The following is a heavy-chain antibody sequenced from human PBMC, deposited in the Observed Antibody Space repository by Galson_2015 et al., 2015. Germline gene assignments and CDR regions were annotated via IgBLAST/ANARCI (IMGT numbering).Heavy chain of an antibody. CDR3: ARRTVGATLDY. CDR2: ISYDGNNK. J-gene: IGHJ4*02. D-gene: IGHD1-26*01. Sequence: SLRLSCAASGFTFSSYAMYWVRQAPGKGLEWVAIISYDGNNKYYADAVKGRFTISRDDSRDTLYLQMNSLRADDTAVYYCARRTVGATLDYWGQGTLVTVSS. CDR1: GFTFSSYA. V-gene: IGHV3-30*04.